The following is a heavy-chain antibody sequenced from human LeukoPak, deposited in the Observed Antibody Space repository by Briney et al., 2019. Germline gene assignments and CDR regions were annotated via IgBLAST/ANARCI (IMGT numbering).Heavy chain of an antibody. Sequence: GGSLRLSCAASGFTFSSYGMHWVRQAPGKGLEWVAVIWYDGSNKYYADSVKGRFTISRDNSKNTLYLQMNSLRAEDTAVHYCARGPPLYSGSHKYIDYWGQGTLVTVSS. CDR3: ARGPPLYSGSHKYIDY. CDR2: IWYDGSNK. D-gene: IGHD1-26*01. J-gene: IGHJ4*02. CDR1: GFTFSSYG. V-gene: IGHV3-33*01.